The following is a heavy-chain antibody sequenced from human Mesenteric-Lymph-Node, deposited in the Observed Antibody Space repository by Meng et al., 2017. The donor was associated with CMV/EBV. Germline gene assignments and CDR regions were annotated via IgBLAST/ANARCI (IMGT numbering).Heavy chain of an antibody. J-gene: IGHJ4*02. V-gene: IGHV3-30-3*01. CDR3: AKDRMVYGT. Sequence: GASLKISCAASGSSFSSYAMHWVRPAPGKGLEWVAVISYDGSNKYYADSVKGRFTISRDNAKNTLYLQMNSLRAEDTAVYYCAKDRMVYGTWGQGTLVTVSS. CDR2: ISYDGSNK. CDR1: GSSFSSYA. D-gene: IGHD2-8*01.